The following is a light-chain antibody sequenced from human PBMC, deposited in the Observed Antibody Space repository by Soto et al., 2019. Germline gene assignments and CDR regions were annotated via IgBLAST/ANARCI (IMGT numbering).Light chain of an antibody. J-gene: IGKJ1*01. CDR1: QSISSY. V-gene: IGKV1-39*01. CDR2: AAS. CDR3: QHYSAYPWT. Sequence: DIQMTQSPSSLSASVGDRVTITCRASQSISSYLNWYQQKPGKAPKLLIYAASSLQSGVPSRFSGSGSGTDFTLTIASLQPDDFASYYCQHYSAYPWTFGQGTKVDI.